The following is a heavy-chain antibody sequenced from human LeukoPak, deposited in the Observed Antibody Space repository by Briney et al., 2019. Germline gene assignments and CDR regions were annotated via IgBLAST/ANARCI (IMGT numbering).Heavy chain of an antibody. J-gene: IGHJ6*01. Sequence: PGGSLRLSCAASGFTFSSYAMSWVRQAPGKGLEWVSGISGSGGSTYYADSVKGRFTISRDNAKNSLYLQMNSLRAEDTAVYYCAREDGSQYYYYGMDVWGQGTTVTVSS. D-gene: IGHD3-10*01. CDR3: AREDGSQYYYYGMDV. CDR1: GFTFSSYA. V-gene: IGHV3-23*01. CDR2: ISGSGGST.